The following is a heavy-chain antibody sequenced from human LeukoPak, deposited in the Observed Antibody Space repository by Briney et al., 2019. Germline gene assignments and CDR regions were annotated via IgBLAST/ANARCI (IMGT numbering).Heavy chain of an antibody. V-gene: IGHV3-11*05. CDR1: GFTLSDSY. J-gene: IGHJ3*01. CDR2: ILMSTNYT. D-gene: IGHD3/OR15-3a*01. CDR3: AKEGGTRGTFDV. Sequence: GGSLRLSCGASGFTLSDSYMSWICQAPGKGLEWVSYILMSTNYTSYAASVKGRFTISRDNAKNSLYLQMNSLRAEDTALYYCAKEGGTRGTFDVWGQGTMVTVSS.